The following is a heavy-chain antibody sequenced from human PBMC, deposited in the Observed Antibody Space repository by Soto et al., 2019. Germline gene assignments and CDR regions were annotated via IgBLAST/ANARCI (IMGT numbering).Heavy chain of an antibody. Sequence: GGSLRLSCAASGFTFSSYGMHWVRQAPGKGLEWVAVIWYDGSNKYYADSVKGRFTISRDNSKNTLYLQMNSLRAEDTAVYYCARDRERKYFDYWGQGTLVTVSS. V-gene: IGHV3-33*01. CDR1: GFTFSSYG. J-gene: IGHJ4*02. CDR3: ARDRERKYFDY. CDR2: IWYDGSNK.